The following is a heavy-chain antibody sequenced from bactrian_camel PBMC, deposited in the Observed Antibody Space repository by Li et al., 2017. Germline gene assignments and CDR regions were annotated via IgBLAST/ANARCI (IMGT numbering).Heavy chain of an antibody. CDR2: IQTGDGSI. Sequence: HVQLVESGGDSVQAGESLTLNCVVKINTYTNNCMGWFRQMPGGQREGVAAIQTGDGSITYADSVKGRFTISKDNERNTLALQMNSLKPEDSAMDYCASAAYHSNWARLEKRYYSNWGQGTQVTVS. CDR1: INTYTNNC. CDR3: ASAAYHSNWARLEKRYYSN. V-gene: IGHV3S54*01. J-gene: IGHJ4*01. D-gene: IGHD6*01.